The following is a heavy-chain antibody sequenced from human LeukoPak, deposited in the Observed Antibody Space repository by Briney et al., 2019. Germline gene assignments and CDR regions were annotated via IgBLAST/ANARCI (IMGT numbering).Heavy chain of an antibody. CDR2: MSYDLNRL. V-gene: IGHV3-30*03. Sequence: GGSLRLSCAASGFTFDTYAMHWVRQAPGKGLEWLAVMSYDLNRLHYADSVKGRFTISRDNSKNTLYLQMNSLRAEDTAVYYCARRAAGHSFDYWGQGTLVTVSS. J-gene: IGHJ4*02. CDR1: GFTFDTYA. D-gene: IGHD6-13*01. CDR3: ARRAAGHSFDY.